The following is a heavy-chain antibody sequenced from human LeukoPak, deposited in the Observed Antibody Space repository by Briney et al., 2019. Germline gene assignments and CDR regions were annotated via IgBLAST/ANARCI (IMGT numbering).Heavy chain of an antibody. J-gene: IGHJ4*02. CDR1: GFTFSSYS. CDR2: ISSGSSYI. Sequence: GGSLRLSCAASGFTFSSYSMNWVRQAPGKGLEWASSISSGSSYIYYADSVKGRFTISRDNAKNSLYLQMNSLRAEDTAVYYCARGQTGYCSGGSCFATDYWGQGTLVTVSS. D-gene: IGHD2-15*01. V-gene: IGHV3-21*01. CDR3: ARGQTGYCSGGSCFATDY.